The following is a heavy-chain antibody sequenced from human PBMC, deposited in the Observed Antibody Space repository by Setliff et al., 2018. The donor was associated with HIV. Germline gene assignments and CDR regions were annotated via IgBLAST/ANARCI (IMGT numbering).Heavy chain of an antibody. V-gene: IGHV4-38-2*01. J-gene: IGHJ4*02. Sequence: SETLSLTCAVSGYAINNNFFWGWVRQPPGKGLEWIGSTYHSGSTYYNPSLKSRVTISLDTSNNHFSLKLSSVTAADTAVYYCARYWGSYPEHFDYWGQGTLVTVSS. D-gene: IGHD1-26*01. CDR3: ARYWGSYPEHFDY. CDR1: GYAINNNFF. CDR2: TYHSGST.